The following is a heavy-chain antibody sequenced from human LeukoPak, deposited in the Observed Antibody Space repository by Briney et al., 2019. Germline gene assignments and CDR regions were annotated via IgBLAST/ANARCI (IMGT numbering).Heavy chain of an antibody. CDR2: IYTSGST. V-gene: IGHV4-4*07. Sequence: SETLSLTCTVSGGSISSYYWSWIRQPAGKGLEWIGRIYTSGSTNYNPSLKSRVTMSVDTSKNQFSLKLSSVTAADTAVYYWARDKEYCSSRHFDYWGQGTLVTVSS. D-gene: IGHD6-6*01. CDR3: ARDKEYCSSRHFDY. CDR1: GGSISSYY. J-gene: IGHJ4*02.